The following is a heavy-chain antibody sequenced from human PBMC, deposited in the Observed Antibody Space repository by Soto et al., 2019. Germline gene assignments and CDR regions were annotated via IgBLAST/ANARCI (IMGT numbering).Heavy chain of an antibody. V-gene: IGHV4-30-4*01. CDR3: ARATIFGVVIFDY. CDR2: IYYSGST. CDR1: GGSISSGDYY. J-gene: IGHJ4*02. Sequence: QVQLQESGPGLVKPSQTLSLTCTVSGGSISSGDYYWSWIRQPPGKGLEWIGYIYYSGSTYYNPSLKSRVTISVDTSKNQFSLKLSSVTAADTAMYYCARATIFGVVIFDYWGQGTLVTVSS. D-gene: IGHD3-3*01.